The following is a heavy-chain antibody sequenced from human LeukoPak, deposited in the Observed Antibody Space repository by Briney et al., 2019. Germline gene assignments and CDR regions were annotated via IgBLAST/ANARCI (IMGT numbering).Heavy chain of an antibody. CDR1: GATFSDFV. D-gene: IGHD5-12*01. V-gene: IGHV1-2*02. CDR2: INPNSGGT. Sequence: ASVKVSCKASGATFSDFVVSWVRQAPGQGLEWMGWINPNSGGTNYAQKFQGRVTMTRDTTISTAYMELSRLRSDDTAVYYCARDRYSGYDLSFWGQGTLVTVSS. J-gene: IGHJ4*02. CDR3: ARDRYSGYDLSF.